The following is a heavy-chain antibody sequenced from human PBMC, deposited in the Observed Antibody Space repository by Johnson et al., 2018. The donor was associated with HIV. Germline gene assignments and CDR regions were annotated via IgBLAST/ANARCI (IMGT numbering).Heavy chain of an antibody. CDR2: ISYDGSNK. V-gene: IGHV3-30-3*01. CDR3: ARESAYCGGDCHDAFDI. J-gene: IGHJ3*02. CDR1: GFTFSSYA. Sequence: QVQLVESGGGVVQPGRSLRLSCAASGFTFSSYAMHWVRQAPGKGLEWVAVISYDGSNKYYADSVKGRFTISRDNSKNTLYLQMNSLRVEDTALYYCARESAYCGGDCHDAFDIWGQGTMVTVSS. D-gene: IGHD2-21*02.